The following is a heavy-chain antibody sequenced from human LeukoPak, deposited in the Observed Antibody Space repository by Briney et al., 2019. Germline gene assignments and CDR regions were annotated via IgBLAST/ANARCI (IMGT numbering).Heavy chain of an antibody. CDR1: GGSISSGGYY. V-gene: IGHV4-31*03. Sequence: PSQTLCLTCTVSGGSISSGGYYWSWIRQHPGKGLEWIGYIYYSGSTYYNPSLKSRVTISVDTSKNQFSLKLSSVTAADTAVYYCARDRGDCGGDCYSINAFDIWGQGTMVTVSS. D-gene: IGHD2-21*02. CDR3: ARDRGDCGGDCYSINAFDI. CDR2: IYYSGST. J-gene: IGHJ3*02.